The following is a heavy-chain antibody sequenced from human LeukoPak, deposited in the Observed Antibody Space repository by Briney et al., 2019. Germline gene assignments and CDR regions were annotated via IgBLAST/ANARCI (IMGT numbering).Heavy chain of an antibody. CDR2: IRSSSSTI. D-gene: IGHD2-2*01. CDR3: ASLVVPAASTYYYYYMDV. J-gene: IGHJ6*03. V-gene: IGHV3-48*01. Sequence: GGSVRLSCAASGFTFSSYSMNWVRQAPGKGLEWVSYIRSSSSTIYYADSVKGRFTIYRDNAKNSLYLQMNSLRAEDTAVYYCASLVVPAASTYYYYYMDVWGKPTNCTVSS. CDR1: GFTFSSYS.